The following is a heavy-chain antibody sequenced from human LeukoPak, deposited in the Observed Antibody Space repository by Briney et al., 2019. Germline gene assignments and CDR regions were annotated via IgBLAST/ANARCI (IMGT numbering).Heavy chain of an antibody. CDR2: IYYSGST. CDR1: GGSINNYY. D-gene: IGHD3-10*01. CDR3: AKSSGSYYNVDFDY. V-gene: IGHV4-59*01. J-gene: IGHJ4*02. Sequence: SETLSLTCTVSGGSINNYYWSWIRQPPGKGLEWIGYIYYSGSTNYNPSLKSRVTISIDTSKNQFSLKLSSVTAADTPVYYCAKSSGSYYNVDFDYWGQGTLVTVSS.